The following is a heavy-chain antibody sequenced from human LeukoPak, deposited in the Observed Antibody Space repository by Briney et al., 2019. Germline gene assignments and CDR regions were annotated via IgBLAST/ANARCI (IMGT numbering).Heavy chain of an antibody. J-gene: IGHJ4*02. CDR2: ISAYNGNT. CDR3: ARDRGLYGDYETYFDY. D-gene: IGHD4-17*01. Sequence: GASVKVSCKASGYTFTSYGISWVRQAPGQGLEWMGWISAYNGNTNYAQKLQGRVTMTTDTSTSTAYMELRSLRSDDTAVYYCARDRGLYGDYETYFDYWGQGTLVTVSS. V-gene: IGHV1-18*01. CDR1: GYTFTSYG.